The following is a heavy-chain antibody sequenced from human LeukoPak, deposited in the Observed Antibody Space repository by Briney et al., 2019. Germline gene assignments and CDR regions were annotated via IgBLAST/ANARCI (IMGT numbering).Heavy chain of an antibody. CDR1: GGSFSGYY. J-gene: IGHJ4*02. CDR2: INHSGST. Sequence: PSETLSLTCAVYGGSFSGYYWSWIRQPPGKGLEWIGEINHSGSTNYNPSLKSRVTISVDTSKNQFSLKLSSVTAADTAVYYCASGGHSSGYDYWGQGTLVTASS. D-gene: IGHD3-22*01. V-gene: IGHV4-34*01. CDR3: ASGGHSSGYDY.